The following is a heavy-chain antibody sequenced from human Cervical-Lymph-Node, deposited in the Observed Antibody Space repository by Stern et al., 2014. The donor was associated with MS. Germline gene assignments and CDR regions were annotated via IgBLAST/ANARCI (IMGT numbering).Heavy chain of an antibody. CDR1: GGTFSTYP. D-gene: IGHD4-17*01. J-gene: IGHJ6*02. Sequence: QLVQSGAEVKKPWSSVKVSCKASGGTFSTYPIIWVRQAPGQGLDWMGGIIPVVGTANYTQKFQGRVTITAADSSSTAYMDLSSLRSEDTAVYYCASPVTLTVGAMDVWGQGTTITVSS. V-gene: IGHV1-69*01. CDR3: ASPVTLTVGAMDV. CDR2: IIPVVGTA.